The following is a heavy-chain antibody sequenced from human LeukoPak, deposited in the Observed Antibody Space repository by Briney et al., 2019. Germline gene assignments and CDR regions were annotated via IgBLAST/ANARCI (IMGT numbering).Heavy chain of an antibody. V-gene: IGHV3-66*01. Sequence: GGSLRLSCAASGFTVSSNYMSWVRQAPGKGLEWVSVIYSGGSTYYADSVKGRFTISRDNSKNTLYLQMNSLRAEDTAVYYCARDSGEEQGLVGYWGQGTLVTVSS. CDR3: ARDSGEEQGLVGY. CDR2: IYSGGST. CDR1: GFTVSSNY. D-gene: IGHD6-19*01. J-gene: IGHJ4*02.